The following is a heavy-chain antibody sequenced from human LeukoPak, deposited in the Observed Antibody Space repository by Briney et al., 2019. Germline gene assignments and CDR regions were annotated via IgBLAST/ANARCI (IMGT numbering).Heavy chain of an antibody. CDR3: ARDSSDVLTGYYHF. V-gene: IGHV1-2*02. CDR2: INPNIGRR. CDR1: GYTFNDYY. J-gene: IGHJ4*02. Sequence: GASVKVSCKTSGYTFNDYYVDWVRQAPGQGLEWMGWINPNIGRRNYAPKFEGRITLTTDTSISTAYMELSRLISGATALYFCARDSSDVLTGYYHFWGQGTLVTVSS. D-gene: IGHD3-9*01.